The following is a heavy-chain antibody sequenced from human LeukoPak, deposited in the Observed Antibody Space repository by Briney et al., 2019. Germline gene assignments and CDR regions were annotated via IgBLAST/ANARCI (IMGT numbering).Heavy chain of an antibody. CDR1: GFTFSSYG. J-gene: IGHJ4*02. Sequence: GRSLRLSCAASGFTFSSYGMHWVRQAPGKGLEWVAVISYDGSNKYYADSVKGRFTISRDNSKNTLYLQMNSLRAEDTAVYYCAKDLGFVMGYYYDSSGPTSDYWGQGTLVTVSS. CDR2: ISYDGSNK. D-gene: IGHD3-22*01. CDR3: AKDLGFVMGYYYDSSGPTSDY. V-gene: IGHV3-30*18.